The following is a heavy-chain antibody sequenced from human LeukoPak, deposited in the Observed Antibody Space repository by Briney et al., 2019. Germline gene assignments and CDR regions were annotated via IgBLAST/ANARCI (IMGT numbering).Heavy chain of an antibody. CDR2: IYHSGST. V-gene: IGHV4-30-2*01. Sequence: SETLSLTCAVSGGSVTSGGYSWSWIRQPPGKGLEWIGYIYHSGSTYYNPSLKSRVTISVDRSKNQFSLKLSSVTAADTAVYYCASSDKSNWFDPWGQGTLVTVSS. D-gene: IGHD2-21*02. CDR1: GGSVTSGGYS. CDR3: ASSDKSNWFDP. J-gene: IGHJ5*02.